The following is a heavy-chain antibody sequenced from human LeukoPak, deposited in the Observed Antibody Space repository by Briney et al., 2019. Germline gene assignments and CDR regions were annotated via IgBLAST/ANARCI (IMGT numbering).Heavy chain of an antibody. CDR2: ISSSSSYI. V-gene: IGHV3-21*01. D-gene: IGHD6-19*01. CDR1: GFTFSSYS. CDR3: ARVPGYSSGWYDY. Sequence: AGGSLRLSCAASGFTFSSYSMNWVRQAPGKGLEWVSSISSSSSYIYYAGSVKGRFTISRDNAKNSLYLQMNSLRAEDTAVYYCARVPGYSSGWYDYWGQGTLVTVSS. J-gene: IGHJ4*02.